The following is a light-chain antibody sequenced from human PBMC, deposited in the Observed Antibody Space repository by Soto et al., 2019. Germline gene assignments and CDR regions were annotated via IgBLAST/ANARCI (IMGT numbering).Light chain of an antibody. CDR2: GAS. CDR3: QHRGT. CDR1: QSLSDN. J-gene: IGKJ1*01. V-gene: IGKV3-15*01. Sequence: EMVLTQSPATLSVSLGERATLSCRASQSLSDNLAWYQQKPGQAPRLLIYGASTRATGIPARFSGSGSGTEFTLTISSLQSEDFAVYHCQHRGTFGQGTKVEIK.